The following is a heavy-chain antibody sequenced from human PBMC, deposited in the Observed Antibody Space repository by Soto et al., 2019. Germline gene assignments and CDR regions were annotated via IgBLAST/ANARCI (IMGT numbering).Heavy chain of an antibody. CDR3: ARDLTISSTDGPLDP. Sequence: XATLYLTCTVSGGSMSRYYWTWIRQPPGKGLEWIGNIHYTGSTNYNPSLKSRVTILLGTSTSQFSLKVSSVTAADTAVYYCARDLTISSTDGPLDPWGHGTLVTVSS. CDR1: GGSMSRYY. J-gene: IGHJ5*02. D-gene: IGHD1-1*01. CDR2: IHYTGST. V-gene: IGHV4-59*01.